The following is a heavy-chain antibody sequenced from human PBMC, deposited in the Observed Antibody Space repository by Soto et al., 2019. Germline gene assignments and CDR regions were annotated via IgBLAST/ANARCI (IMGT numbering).Heavy chain of an antibody. Sequence: EVQLLESGGGLVQPGGSLRLSCAASGFTFSSYAMSWVRQAPGKGLEWVSAISGSGGSTYYADSVKGRFTISRDNSKNTLYLQMNSLRAEDTAVYYCAKDLAWDYDILTGYYGIDYWGQGTLVTVSS. D-gene: IGHD3-9*01. CDR1: GFTFSSYA. CDR2: ISGSGGST. CDR3: AKDLAWDYDILTGYYGIDY. J-gene: IGHJ4*02. V-gene: IGHV3-23*01.